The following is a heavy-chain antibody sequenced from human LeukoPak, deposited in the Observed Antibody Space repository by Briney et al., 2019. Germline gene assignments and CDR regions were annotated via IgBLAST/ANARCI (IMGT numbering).Heavy chain of an antibody. D-gene: IGHD3-3*01. J-gene: IGHJ3*02. CDR3: AKSSESRLVLRFLEWSDAFDI. V-gene: IGHV3-30*18. Sequence: GGSLRLSCAGSGFTFSSYGMHWVRQAPGKGLEWVAVISYDGSNKYYADSVKGRFTISRDNSKNTLYLQMNSLRAEDTAVYYCAKSSESRLVLRFLEWSDAFDIWGQGTMVTVSS. CDR2: ISYDGSNK. CDR1: GFTFSSYG.